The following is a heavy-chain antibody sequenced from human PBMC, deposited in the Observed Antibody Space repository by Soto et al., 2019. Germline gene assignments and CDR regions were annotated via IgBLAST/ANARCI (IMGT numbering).Heavy chain of an antibody. CDR3: ARTPTATTVTAMTYFDY. CDR1: GFSLSNARMG. CDR2: IFSNDEK. Sequence: QVTLKESGPVLVKPTETLTLTCTVSGFSLSNARMGVSWIRQPPGKAPEWLAHIFSNDEKSYSTSLKSRLTISKDTSKSHVVLTMTNMDPVDTATYYCARTPTATTVTAMTYFDYWGQGTLVTVSS. D-gene: IGHD4-17*01. J-gene: IGHJ4*02. V-gene: IGHV2-26*01.